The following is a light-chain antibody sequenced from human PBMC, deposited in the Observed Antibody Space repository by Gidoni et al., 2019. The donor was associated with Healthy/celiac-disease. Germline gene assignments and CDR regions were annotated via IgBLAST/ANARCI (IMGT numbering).Light chain of an antibody. CDR1: QSGSSN. CDR2: GAS. Sequence: EIVMPQSPATLSVTPGDRANHSCRASQSGSSNLAWYQQTPGQAPRLLIDGASTRATGIPARFSGSGSVTEFTLTISSLQSEDFAVYYCQQYNNWHTFGGGTKVEIK. V-gene: IGKV3-15*01. J-gene: IGKJ4*01. CDR3: QQYNNWHT.